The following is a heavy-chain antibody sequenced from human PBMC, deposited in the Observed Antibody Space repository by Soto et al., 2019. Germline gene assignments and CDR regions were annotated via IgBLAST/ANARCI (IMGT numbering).Heavy chain of an antibody. D-gene: IGHD6-6*01. CDR2: IWYDGSNK. Sequence: GGSLRLSCAASGFTFSSYGMHWVRQAPGKGLEWVAVIWYDGSNKYYAESVKGRFTTTRDNSKNTLYLQMNSLRAEDTAVYYCARGGGENSSSSLTQTYYYYGMDVWGQGTTVTVSS. CDR3: ARGGGENSSSSLTQTYYYYGMDV. V-gene: IGHV3-33*01. J-gene: IGHJ6*02. CDR1: GFTFSSYG.